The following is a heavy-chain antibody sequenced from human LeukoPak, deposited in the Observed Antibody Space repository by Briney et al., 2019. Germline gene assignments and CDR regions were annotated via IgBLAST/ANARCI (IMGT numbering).Heavy chain of an antibody. J-gene: IGHJ4*02. CDR3: VKDQREAYGSGWSRDFDY. D-gene: IGHD6-19*01. V-gene: IGHV3-21*01. CDR1: GFTFSSYS. Sequence: GGSLRLSCAASGFTFSSYSMNWVRQAPGKGLEWVSSISSSGSYIYYADSVKGRFTISRDNAKNSLYLQMNSLRAEDTAVYYCVKDQREAYGSGWSRDFDYWGQGTLVTVSS. CDR2: ISSSGSYI.